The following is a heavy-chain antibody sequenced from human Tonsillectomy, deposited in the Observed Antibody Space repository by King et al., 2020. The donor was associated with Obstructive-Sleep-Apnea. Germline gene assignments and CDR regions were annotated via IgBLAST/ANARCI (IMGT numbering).Heavy chain of an antibody. CDR2: MSASGGST. J-gene: IGHJ3*02. D-gene: IGHD6-6*01. CDR3: ARGAREISTSSVSRRVQQLRGSAFDI. CDR1: GFTFSNYA. V-gene: IGHV3-23*04. Sequence: VQLVESGGGLVQRGGSLRLSCPASGFTFSNYAMSWVRQAPGKGLEWVSGMSASGGSTYYAGSVKGRFTISRDNSKNTLYLQMNSLRAEDTAVYYCARGAREISTSSVSRRVQQLRGSAFDIWGQGTMVTVSS.